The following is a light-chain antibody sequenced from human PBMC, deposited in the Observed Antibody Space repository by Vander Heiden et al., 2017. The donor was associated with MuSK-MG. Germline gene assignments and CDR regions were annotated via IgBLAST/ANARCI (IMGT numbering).Light chain of an antibody. J-gene: IGKJ1*01. CDR3: QQHSHWPPWT. CDR1: QSVSSY. CDR2: DAS. Sequence: ELVLKQSPATLSLSPGERATLSCRASQSVSSYLAWYQQKPGQAPRLLIYDASNRATGIPARFSGSGCGTDFTLTISSLEPEDFAVYYCQQHSHWPPWTFGQGTKVEIK. V-gene: IGKV3-11*01.